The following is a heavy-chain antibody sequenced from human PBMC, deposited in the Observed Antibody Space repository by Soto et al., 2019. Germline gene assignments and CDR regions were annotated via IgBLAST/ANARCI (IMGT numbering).Heavy chain of an antibody. Sequence: SDTLSLTCTITSFSIHSYYWSCFRQPPGKGLEWIAYIYYTGSTNYNPSLKSRVTLSADTSKNQFSLKLISVTAADTAMYYCARVDSSGSYFDYWGQGTLVTVS. V-gene: IGHV4-59*07. CDR3: ARVDSSGSYFDY. CDR1: SFSIHSYY. J-gene: IGHJ4*02. D-gene: IGHD3-22*01. CDR2: IYYTGST.